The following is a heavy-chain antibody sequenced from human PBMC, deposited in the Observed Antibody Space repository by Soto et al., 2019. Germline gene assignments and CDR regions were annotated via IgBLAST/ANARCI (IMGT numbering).Heavy chain of an antibody. D-gene: IGHD6-13*01. J-gene: IGHJ3*02. CDR2: FDPEDGET. CDR1: GYTLTELS. CDR3: ATNRIAAGYDAFDI. V-gene: IGHV1-24*01. Sequence: ASVKVSCKVSGYTLTELSMHWVRQAPGKGLEWMGGFDPEDGETIYAQKFQDRVTVTGDTSTDTAYMELSSLRSEDTAVYYCATNRIAAGYDAFDIWGQGTMVTVSS.